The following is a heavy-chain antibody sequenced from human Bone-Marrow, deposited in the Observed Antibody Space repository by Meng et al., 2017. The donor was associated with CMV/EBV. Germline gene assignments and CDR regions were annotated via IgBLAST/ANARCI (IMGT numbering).Heavy chain of an antibody. CDR2: ISGSGDST. V-gene: IGHV3-23*01. D-gene: IGHD2-15*01. Sequence: GESLKISCAASGFTFSTYAMSWVRQAPGKGLEWVSSISGSGDSTYYADSVKGRFTISRDNSKNTLYLQMNSLRAEDTAVYYCVREGCSGGSCYSSYYYGMDVWGQGTTVTVSS. CDR3: VREGCSGGSCYSSYYYGMDV. CDR1: GFTFSTYA. J-gene: IGHJ6*02.